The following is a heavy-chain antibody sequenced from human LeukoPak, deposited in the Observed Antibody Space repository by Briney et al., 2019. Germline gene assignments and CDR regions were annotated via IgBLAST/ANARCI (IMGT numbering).Heavy chain of an antibody. CDR1: GFTFDDYG. V-gene: IGHV3-20*04. CDR3: ARDYDSSGYSDAFDI. D-gene: IGHD3-22*01. Sequence: PGGSLRLSCAASGFTFDDYGMGWVRQAPGKGLEWVSGINWNGGSTGYADSVKGRFTISRDNAKNSLYLQMNSLRAEDTALYYCARDYDSSGYSDAFDIWGQGTMVTVSS. CDR2: INWNGGST. J-gene: IGHJ3*02.